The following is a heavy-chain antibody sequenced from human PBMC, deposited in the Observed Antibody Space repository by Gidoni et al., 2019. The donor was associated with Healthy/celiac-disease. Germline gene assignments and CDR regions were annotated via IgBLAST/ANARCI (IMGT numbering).Heavy chain of an antibody. CDR1: GFTFSSYA. CDR2: ISSNGGST. CDR3: VKGVGDCSGGSCPLDY. J-gene: IGHJ4*02. Sequence: EVQLVASGGGLVQPGGSLRLSCSASGFTFSSYAMHWVRQAPGKGLEYVSAISSNGGSTYYADSVKGRFTISRDNSKNTLYLQMSSLRAEDTAVYYCVKGVGDCSGGSCPLDYWGQGTLVTVSS. D-gene: IGHD2-15*01. V-gene: IGHV3-64D*08.